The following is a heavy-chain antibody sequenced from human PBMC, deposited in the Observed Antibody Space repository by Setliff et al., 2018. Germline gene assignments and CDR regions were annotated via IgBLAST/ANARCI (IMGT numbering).Heavy chain of an antibody. D-gene: IGHD4-17*01. V-gene: IGHV4-59*01. CDR2: IYYSGST. CDR1: GGSISSYY. CDR3: AKDSFMTTVTTIYWYFQH. J-gene: IGHJ1*01. Sequence: SETLSLTCTVSGGSISSYYWSWIRQPPGKGLEWIGYIYYSGSTNYNPSLKSRVTISVDTSKNQLSLKLSSVTAADTAVYYCAKDSFMTTVTTIYWYFQHWGQGTLVTAPQ.